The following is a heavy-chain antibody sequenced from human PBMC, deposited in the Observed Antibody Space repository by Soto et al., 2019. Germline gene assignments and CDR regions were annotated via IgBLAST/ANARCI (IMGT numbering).Heavy chain of an antibody. CDR1: GGSFSGYY. CDR2: INYSGST. J-gene: IGHJ6*03. CDR3: ARLGYSSSWYSQGYYYMDV. Sequence: SETLSLTCAVYGGSFSGYYWTWIRQPPGKGLEWIGQINYSGSTNYNPSLKSRVTVSVDTSKSQFSLKLSSVTAADTAVYYCARLGYSSSWYSQGYYYMDVWGKGTTVTVSS. V-gene: IGHV4-34*01. D-gene: IGHD6-13*01.